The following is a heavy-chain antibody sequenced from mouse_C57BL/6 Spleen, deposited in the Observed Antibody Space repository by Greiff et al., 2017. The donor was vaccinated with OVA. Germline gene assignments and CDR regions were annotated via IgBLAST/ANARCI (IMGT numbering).Heavy chain of an antibody. CDR3: ARSYYYGSGAMDY. D-gene: IGHD1-1*01. J-gene: IGHJ4*01. CDR2: IDPEDGDT. Sequence: VQLQQSGAELVKPGASVKLSCTASGFTITDYYMHWVKQRTEQGLEWIGRIDPEDGDTKYDPKFQGKATITADTSSNTAYLQLSSLTTEDTAVYYGARSYYYGSGAMDYWGQGTSVTVSS. V-gene: IGHV14-2*01. CDR1: GFTITDYY.